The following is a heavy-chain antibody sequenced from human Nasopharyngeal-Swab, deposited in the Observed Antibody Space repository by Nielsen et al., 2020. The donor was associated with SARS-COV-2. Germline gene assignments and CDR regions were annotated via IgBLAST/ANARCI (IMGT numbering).Heavy chain of an antibody. V-gene: IGHV4-59*08. Sequence: SETLSLTCTVSGGSISSYHWSWIRQPPGKGLEGIGFIYYSGGTNYNPSLKSRVTISEDTSKNEVSLKLNSVTAADTAVYYCAAGYDERSYSRSWFDAFDVWGQGTVVTVSS. CDR2: IYYSGGT. D-gene: IGHD6-13*01. CDR1: GGSISSYH. J-gene: IGHJ3*01. CDR3: AAGYDERSYSRSWFDAFDV.